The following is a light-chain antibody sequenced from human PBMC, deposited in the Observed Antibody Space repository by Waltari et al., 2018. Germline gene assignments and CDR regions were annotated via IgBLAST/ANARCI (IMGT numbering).Light chain of an antibody. CDR1: TSVLYSSNNKNY. V-gene: IGKV4-1*01. CDR3: QQYYSIPWT. J-gene: IGKJ1*01. Sequence: DIVMTQSPESLAVSLGERAPINCKPSTSVLYSSNNKNYLVWYQQKHGQAPKLLISSASTRESGVPARFSGSGSGTDFTLTISSLQAEDVAVYYCQQYYSIPWTFGQGTKVEIK. CDR2: SAS.